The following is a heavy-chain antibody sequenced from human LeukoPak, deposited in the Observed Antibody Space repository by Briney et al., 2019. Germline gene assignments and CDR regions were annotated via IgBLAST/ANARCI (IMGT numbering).Heavy chain of an antibody. Sequence: KPSETLSLTCAVYGGSFSGYYWSWIRQPPGKGLEWIGEINHSGSTNYNPSLKSRVTISVDTSKNQFSLKLSSVTAADTAVYYCARYYYDFWSGYYYYYMDVWGKGTTVTVSS. CDR1: GGSFSGYY. V-gene: IGHV4-34*01. CDR2: INHSGST. J-gene: IGHJ6*03. D-gene: IGHD3-3*01. CDR3: ARYYYDFWSGYYYYYMDV.